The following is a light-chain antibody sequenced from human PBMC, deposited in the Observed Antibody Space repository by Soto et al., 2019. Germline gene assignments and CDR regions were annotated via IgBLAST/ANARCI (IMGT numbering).Light chain of an antibody. CDR1: NIASKT. Sequence: SYELTQPPSVSVAPGQTARLTCGGDNIASKTVHWYQQKAGHAPELVIYTDSDRPSRIPERFSGSNDGDTATLTIRRVEVGDEADYHCHVWDSKTEQVVCGGGTKLT. CDR3: HVWDSKTEQVV. CDR2: TDS. V-gene: IGLV3-21*01. J-gene: IGLJ2*01.